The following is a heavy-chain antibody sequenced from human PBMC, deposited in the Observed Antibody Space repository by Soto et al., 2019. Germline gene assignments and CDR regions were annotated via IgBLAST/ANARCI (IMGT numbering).Heavy chain of an antibody. CDR1: GFTFSSYG. J-gene: IGHJ4*02. CDR2: ISYDGSNK. D-gene: IGHD3-16*01. CDR3: AKPRDGKYDYVCN. Sequence: QVQLVESGGGVVQPGRSLRLSCAASGFTFSSYGMHWVRQAPGKGLEWVAVISYDGSNKYYADSVKGRFTISRDNSKNTLYLQMNSLRAEDTAVYYCAKPRDGKYDYVCNWGQGTLVTVSS. V-gene: IGHV3-30*18.